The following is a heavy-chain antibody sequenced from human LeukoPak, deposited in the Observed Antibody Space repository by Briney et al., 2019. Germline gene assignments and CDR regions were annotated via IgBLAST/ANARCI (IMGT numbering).Heavy chain of an antibody. J-gene: IGHJ3*02. V-gene: IGHV4-38-2*02. CDR1: GYSISSGYY. CDR2: IYHSGST. D-gene: IGHD3-10*01. CDR3: ARERVGFGELYVDAFDI. Sequence: SETLSLTCTVSGYSISSGYYWGWIRQPPGKGLEWIGSIYHSGSTYYNPSLKSRVTISVDTSKNQFSLKLSSVTAADTAVYYCARERVGFGELYVDAFDIWGQGTMVTVSS.